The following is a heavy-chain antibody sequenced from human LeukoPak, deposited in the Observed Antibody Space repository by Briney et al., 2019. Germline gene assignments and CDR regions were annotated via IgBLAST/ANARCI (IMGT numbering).Heavy chain of an antibody. D-gene: IGHD5-12*01. CDR2: ISSSSSYI. V-gene: IGHV3-21*01. CDR1: GFTFSSYS. CDR3: ARGGGYSGYEGFDY. Sequence: PGGSLRLSCAASGFTFSSYSMNWVRQAPGKGLEWVSSISSSSSYIYYADSVKGRFTISRDNAKNPLYLQMNSLRAEDTAVYYCARGGGYSGYEGFDYWGQGTLVTVSS. J-gene: IGHJ4*02.